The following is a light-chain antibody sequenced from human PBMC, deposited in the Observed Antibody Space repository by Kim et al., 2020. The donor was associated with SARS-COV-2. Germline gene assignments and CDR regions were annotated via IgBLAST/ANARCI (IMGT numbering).Light chain of an antibody. V-gene: IGLV3-21*04. CDR1: NIGSKS. Sequence: SYELTQPPSVSVAPGKTARITCGGNNIGSKSVHWFQQKPGQAPVLVIYYDSDRPSGIPERFSGSNSGNTATLTISRVEAGDEADYYSQVWDSSSDPWVFG. CDR3: QVWDSSSDPWV. CDR2: YDS. J-gene: IGLJ3*02.